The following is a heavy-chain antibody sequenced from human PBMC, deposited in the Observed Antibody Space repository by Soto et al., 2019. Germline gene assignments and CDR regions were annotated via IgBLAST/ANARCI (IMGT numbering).Heavy chain of an antibody. CDR3: ASGWRVDAFDI. CDR1: GFPFSSYT. V-gene: IGHV3-23*01. CDR2: FSVSCGST. D-gene: IGHD3-3*01. Sequence: GGSLRLSCQASGFPFSSYTISWFRQAPGKGLEWAAAFSVSCGSTYYADSVKGRFTISRHNSKNTLYLQMNSLRAEDTAVYFCASGWRVDAFDIWGQGTMVTVSS. J-gene: IGHJ3*02.